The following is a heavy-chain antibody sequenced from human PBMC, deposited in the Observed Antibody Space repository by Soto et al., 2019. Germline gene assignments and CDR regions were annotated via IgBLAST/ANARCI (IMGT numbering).Heavy chain of an antibody. Sequence: SETLSLTCTVSGDSTSSPDYYWSWIRQAPEKGLELIGYVYYRGSIYYTPSFESRVSISIDTSKNQFSLRLTSVTAADSAVYFCARVTFTPNWFDSWGQGILVTVSS. CDR1: GDSTSSPDYY. J-gene: IGHJ5*01. V-gene: IGHV4-30-4*01. CDR2: VYYRGSI. D-gene: IGHD3-16*01. CDR3: ARVTFTPNWFDS.